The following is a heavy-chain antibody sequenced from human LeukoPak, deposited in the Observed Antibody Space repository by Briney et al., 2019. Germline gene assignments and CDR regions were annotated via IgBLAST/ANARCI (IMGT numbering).Heavy chain of an antibody. D-gene: IGHD3-10*01. Sequence: GGSLRLSCEASGLTFSSYEMSWVRQAPGKGLEWVSYISNRGRTIYYAGSVKGRFTISRDNAKNSLYLQMNSLRVEDTAVYYCARKFAPGAFDIWGQGTMVTVSS. J-gene: IGHJ3*02. V-gene: IGHV3-48*03. CDR3: ARKFAPGAFDI. CDR2: ISNRGRTI. CDR1: GLTFSSYE.